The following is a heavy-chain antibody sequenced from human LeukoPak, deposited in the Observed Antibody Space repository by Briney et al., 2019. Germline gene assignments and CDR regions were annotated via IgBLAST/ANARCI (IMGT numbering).Heavy chain of an antibody. J-gene: IGHJ4*02. V-gene: IGHV1-3*04. CDR2: INTGNGNT. CDR3: AREWGHDTSGYFFGY. D-gene: IGHD3-22*01. Sequence: ASVKVACKTSGYTFTNYGMHWVRQAPRQSLEWMGWINTGNGNTKSSQKFQDRVTLSRDTSASTAYMELNSLSSEDTAVYYCAREWGHDTSGYFFGYWGQGTLVTVSS. CDR1: GYTFTNYG.